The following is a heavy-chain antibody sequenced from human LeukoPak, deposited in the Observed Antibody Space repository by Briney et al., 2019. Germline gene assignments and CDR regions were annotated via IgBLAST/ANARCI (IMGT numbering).Heavy chain of an antibody. CDR2: IYHSGST. D-gene: IGHD4-17*01. CDR3: ARGTRGGDYANWFDP. J-gene: IGHJ5*02. V-gene: IGHV4-4*02. Sequence: PSGTLSLTCAVSGGSISSSNWWSWVRQPPGKGLEWIGEIYHSGSTNYNPSLKSRVTISVDKSKNQFSLKLSSVTAADTAVYYCARGTRGGDYANWFDPWGQGTLVTVSS. CDR1: GGSISSSNW.